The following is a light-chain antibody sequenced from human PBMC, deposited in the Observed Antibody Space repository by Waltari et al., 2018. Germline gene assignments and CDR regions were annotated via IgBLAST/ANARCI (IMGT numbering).Light chain of an antibody. CDR2: TLS. CDR1: QTLLSSDDGNTY. V-gene: IGKV2-40*01. CDR3: MQRVEFPFS. Sequence: IVMTQTPLSLPVTPGEPASISCRSSQTLLSSDDGNTYLDWYLQKPGQSPQLLIYTLSKRDYRVPDRFSGNGSGTDFTLKISRVEAEDVGVYYCMQRVEFPFSFGPGTKVDI. J-gene: IGKJ3*01.